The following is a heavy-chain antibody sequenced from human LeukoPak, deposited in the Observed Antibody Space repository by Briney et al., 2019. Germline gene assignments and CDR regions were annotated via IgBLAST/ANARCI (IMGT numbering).Heavy chain of an antibody. V-gene: IGHV1-69*06. Sequence: SVKVSCKASGGTFSSYAISWVRQAPGQGLEWMGGIIPIFGTANYAQKFQGRVTITADKSTSTAYMELSSLRSEDTAVYYCARQSRVFYYYDSSGFDYWGQETLVTVSS. CDR1: GGTFSSYA. CDR3: ARQSRVFYYYDSSGFDY. D-gene: IGHD3-22*01. J-gene: IGHJ4*02. CDR2: IIPIFGTA.